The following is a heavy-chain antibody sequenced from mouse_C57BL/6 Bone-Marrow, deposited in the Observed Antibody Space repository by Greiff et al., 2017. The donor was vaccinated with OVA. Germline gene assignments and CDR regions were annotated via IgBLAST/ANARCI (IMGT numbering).Heavy chain of an antibody. J-gene: IGHJ2*01. CDR1: GFNINDDY. D-gene: IGHD1-1*01. CDR2: IDPENGDT. CDR3: TRTQVEADFDY. V-gene: IGHV14-4*01. Sequence: EVKLVESGAELVRPGASVKLSCTASGFNINDDYMHWVKQRPEQGLEWIGWIDPENGDTEYASKFQGKATITADTSSNTAYLQLSSLTSEDTAVYYCTRTQVEADFDYWGQGTTLTVSS.